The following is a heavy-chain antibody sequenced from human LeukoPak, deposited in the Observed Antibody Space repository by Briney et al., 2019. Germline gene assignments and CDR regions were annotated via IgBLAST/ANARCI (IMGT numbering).Heavy chain of an antibody. Sequence: GGSLRLSCAASGFTFSSYSMNWVRQAPGRGLEWVSAISGSGGSTYYADSVKGRFTISRDNSKNTLYLQMNSLRAEDTAVYYCAKDSSITMVRGVNWFDPWGQGTLVTVSS. D-gene: IGHD3-10*01. CDR3: AKDSSITMVRGVNWFDP. J-gene: IGHJ5*02. V-gene: IGHV3-23*01. CDR1: GFTFSSYS. CDR2: ISGSGGST.